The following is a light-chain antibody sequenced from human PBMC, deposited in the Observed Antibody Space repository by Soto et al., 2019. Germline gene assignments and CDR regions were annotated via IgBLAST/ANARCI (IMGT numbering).Light chain of an antibody. CDR1: QGISSW. Sequence: DIQMTQTPYSVSASVGDRVTITCRASQGISSWLAWYQQRPGKAPKLLIYAASSLQSGVPSRFSGSGSGTDFTLTISSLQPEDFATYYCLRSDSFPHTFGQGTKLEIK. J-gene: IGKJ2*01. CDR2: AAS. CDR3: LRSDSFPHT. V-gene: IGKV1-12*01.